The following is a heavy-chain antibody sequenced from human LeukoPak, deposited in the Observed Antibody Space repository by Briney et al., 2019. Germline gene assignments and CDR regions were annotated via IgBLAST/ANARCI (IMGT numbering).Heavy chain of an antibody. CDR1: GFTFSSFA. CDR2: ISDSGGST. D-gene: IGHD2-2*01. J-gene: IGHJ4*02. V-gene: IGHV3-23*01. Sequence: GGSLRLSCAASGFTFSSFAMSWVRQAPGKGLEWLSTISDSGGSTYYADSVRDRFTISRDNSKDTLYVQMNSLRAEDAAVYYCAKSHSVVRRGYFDYWGQGALVTVSS. CDR3: AKSHSVVRRGYFDY.